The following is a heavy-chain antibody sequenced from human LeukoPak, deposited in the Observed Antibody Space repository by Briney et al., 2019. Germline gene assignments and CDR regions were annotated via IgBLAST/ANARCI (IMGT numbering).Heavy chain of an antibody. Sequence: GGSLRLSCAASGFTFSSYAMSWVRQAPGKGLEWVSAISGSGGSTYYADSVKGRFTISRDNSKNTLYLQMNSLRAEDTAVYYCAKGKLYCSGGSCYSGYYFDYWGQGTLVTVSS. J-gene: IGHJ4*02. V-gene: IGHV3-23*01. CDR2: ISGSGGST. D-gene: IGHD2-15*01. CDR3: AKGKLYCSGGSCYSGYYFDY. CDR1: GFTFSSYA.